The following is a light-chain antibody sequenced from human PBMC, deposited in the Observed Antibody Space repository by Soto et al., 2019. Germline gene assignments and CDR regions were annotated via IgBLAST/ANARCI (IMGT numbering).Light chain of an antibody. J-gene: IGLJ2*01. Sequence: QSALTQPPSASGSPGQSVTISCTGTSSDVGGYKFVSWYQQHPGKAPKLIIYEVIKRPSGVPDRFSGSKSGNTASLTVSGLQADDEGDYYCSSYGGRNNFVFGGGTKLTVL. V-gene: IGLV2-8*01. CDR2: EVI. CDR1: SSDVGGYKF. CDR3: SSYGGRNNFV.